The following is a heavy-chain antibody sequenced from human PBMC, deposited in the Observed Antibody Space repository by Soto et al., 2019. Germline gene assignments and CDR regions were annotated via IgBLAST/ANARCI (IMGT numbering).Heavy chain of an antibody. CDR2: INPHGGST. D-gene: IGHD1-26*01. CDR1: GDTFTSYY. CDR3: ARSSGGNFGIIIEGTNWFAP. J-gene: IGHJ5*02. Sequence: ASVKVSCKAPGDTFTSYYINLVRQAHGQGLEWMGVINPHGGSTAYAQKFKGRVTLTRDTSASTVYMEVSSLTSEDTAMYYCARSSGGNFGIIIEGTNWFAPWGQGTLVTVSS. V-gene: IGHV1-46*01.